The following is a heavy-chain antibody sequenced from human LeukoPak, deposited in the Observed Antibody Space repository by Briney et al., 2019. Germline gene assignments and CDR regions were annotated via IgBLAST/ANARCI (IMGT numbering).Heavy chain of an antibody. D-gene: IGHD3-22*01. Sequence: SETLSLTCTVSGGSISSSSYYWGWIRQPPGKGPEWIGGIYYSGSTYYNPSLKSRVTISVDTSKNQFSLKLSSVTAADTAVYYCARTGYYYDSSGYYVFDYWGQGTLVTVSS. CDR1: GGSISSSSYY. CDR3: ARTGYYYDSSGYYVFDY. CDR2: IYYSGST. J-gene: IGHJ4*02. V-gene: IGHV4-39*07.